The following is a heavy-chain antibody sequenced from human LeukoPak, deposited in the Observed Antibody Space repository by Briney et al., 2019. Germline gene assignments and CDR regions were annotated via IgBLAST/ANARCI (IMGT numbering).Heavy chain of an antibody. CDR1: GFTVSNNY. J-gene: IGHJ4*02. CDR3: ASEKTGRDY. D-gene: IGHD1-1*01. Sequence: PGGSLRLSCAASGFTVSNNYMSWVRQAPGKGLEWVSVLYSGGTTYYLDSVKGRFTISRDSSKNTLYLQMNSLRAEDTAMYYCASEKTGRDYWGQGTQVTVSS. CDR2: LYSGGTT. V-gene: IGHV3-53*01.